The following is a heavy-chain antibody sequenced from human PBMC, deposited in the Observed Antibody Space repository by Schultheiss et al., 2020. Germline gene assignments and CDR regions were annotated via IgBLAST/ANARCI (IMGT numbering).Heavy chain of an antibody. D-gene: IGHD3-16*01. CDR2: ISSSGSTI. CDR3: AKDSGGEEAYFDY. J-gene: IGHJ4*02. Sequence: GGSLRLSCAASGFTFSSYAMSWVRQAPGKGLEWVSYISSSGSTIYYADSVKGRFTISRDNSKNTLYLQMDRLRAEDTAVYYCAKDSGGEEAYFDYWGQGTLVTVSS. V-gene: IGHV3-23*01. CDR1: GFTFSSYA.